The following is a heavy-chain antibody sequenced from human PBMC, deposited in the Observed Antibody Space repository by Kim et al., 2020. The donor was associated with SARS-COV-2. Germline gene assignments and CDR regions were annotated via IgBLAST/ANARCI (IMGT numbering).Heavy chain of an antibody. CDR2: IKQDGNKK. V-gene: IGHV3-7*01. D-gene: IGHD6-19*01. Sequence: GGSLRLSCAASGFTFSSYWMTWVRQAPGKGLEWGANIKQDGNKKYNVDSVKDRFTSSIDNAKNSLYLQMNSLKAEDPAVYYCARDGNLNSGGKDAFDIWGQGTMVTVSS. CDR3: ARDGNLNSGGKDAFDI. CDR1: GFTFSSYW. J-gene: IGHJ3*02.